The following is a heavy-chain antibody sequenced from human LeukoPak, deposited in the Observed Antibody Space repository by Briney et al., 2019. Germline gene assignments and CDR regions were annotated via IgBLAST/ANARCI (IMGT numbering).Heavy chain of an antibody. CDR3: ELRLGELSDDYYYYGMDV. D-gene: IGHD3-16*02. CDR1: GYSSTSYW. Sequence: GEPLRISCQGSGYSSTSYWISWVRQMPGEGLEWMGRIDPSDSYPNYSPSFQGHVTISADKSIRTAYLQWSSLKASDTAMYYCELRLGELSDDYYYYGMDVWGKGTTVTVSS. V-gene: IGHV5-10-1*01. CDR2: IDPSDSYP. J-gene: IGHJ6*04.